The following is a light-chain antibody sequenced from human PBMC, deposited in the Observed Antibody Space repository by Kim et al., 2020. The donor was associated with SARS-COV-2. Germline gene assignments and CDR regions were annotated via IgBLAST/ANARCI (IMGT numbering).Light chain of an antibody. CDR3: QQYTTSPPAYT. J-gene: IGKJ2*01. CDR2: GAS. Sequence: EIVLTQSPGTLSLSPGERATLFCRASQSISSEFLAWYQQISGQPPRLLMFGASNRAAGIPDRFSGGGSGTDFTLTITRLEPADSAVYYCQQYTTSPPAYTFGQGTKLEIK. V-gene: IGKV3-20*01. CDR1: QSISSEF.